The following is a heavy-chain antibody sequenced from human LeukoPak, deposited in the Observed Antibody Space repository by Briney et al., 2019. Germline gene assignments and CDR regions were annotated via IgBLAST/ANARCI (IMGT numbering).Heavy chain of an antibody. CDR2: ISWDSSSI. Sequence: GGSLRLSCAASGFTFSSYSMNWVRQAPGKGLEWVSGISWDSSSIGYGDSVKGRFTISRDNAKKSLYLQMNSLRADDTAFYYCGKDVAPYYYDSSGYPENWGQGTLVTVSS. CDR3: GKDVAPYYYDSSGYPEN. J-gene: IGHJ4*02. CDR1: GFTFSSYS. D-gene: IGHD3-22*01. V-gene: IGHV3-9*01.